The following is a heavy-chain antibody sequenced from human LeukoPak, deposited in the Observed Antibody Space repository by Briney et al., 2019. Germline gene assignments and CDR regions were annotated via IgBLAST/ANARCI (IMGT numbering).Heavy chain of an antibody. CDR2: INPSGGNT. D-gene: IGHD5-24*01. V-gene: IGHV1-46*01. CDR1: GYSFTSNY. J-gene: IGHJ3*02. Sequence: ASVKVSCKASGYSFTSNYIHWVRQAPGQGLEWMGLINPSGGNTNYAQNFQGRVTMTRDTSANTVYMELSSLRSEDTAIYYCARIRDGYNDAYDIWGQGTVVTVPS. CDR3: ARIRDGYNDAYDI.